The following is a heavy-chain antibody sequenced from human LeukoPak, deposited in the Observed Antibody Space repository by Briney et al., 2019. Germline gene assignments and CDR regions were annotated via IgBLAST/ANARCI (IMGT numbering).Heavy chain of an antibody. CDR1: GGSFSGYY. Sequence: SETLSLTCAVYGGSFSGYYWSWIRQPPGKGLEWIWEINHSGSTNCNPSLKSRVTISVDTSKNQFSLKLSAVTAADTAVYYCARGRTGTVTLYYFDSWGQGTLVTVSS. J-gene: IGHJ4*02. CDR2: INHSGST. CDR3: ARGRTGTVTLYYFDS. D-gene: IGHD4-17*01. V-gene: IGHV4-34*01.